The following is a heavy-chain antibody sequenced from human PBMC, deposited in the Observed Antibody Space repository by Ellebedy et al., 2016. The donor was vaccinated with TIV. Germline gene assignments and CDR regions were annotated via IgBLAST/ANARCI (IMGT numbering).Heavy chain of an antibody. CDR2: VIPNSGDT. V-gene: IGHV1-2*02. CDR3: AREIDVIGYCGGDCYSLGFDI. CDR1: GYTFTGYY. J-gene: IGHJ3*02. Sequence: AASVKVSCKASGYTFTGYYIHWVRQAPGQGLEWMGWVIPNSGDTDYAQRFQDRVTMNRDTSISTAYMELSRLTSDDTAIYYLAREIDVIGYCGGDCYSLGFDIWGQGTMVTVSS. D-gene: IGHD2-21*02.